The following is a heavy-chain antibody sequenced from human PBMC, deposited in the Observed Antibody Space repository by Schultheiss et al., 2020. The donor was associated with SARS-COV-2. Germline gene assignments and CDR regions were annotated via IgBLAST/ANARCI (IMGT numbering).Heavy chain of an antibody. J-gene: IGHJ2*01. Sequence: GGSLRLSCAASGFTFSSYEMNWVRQTPGKGLEWVSYISSSGSNIYYADSVKGRFTISRDNAKNSLYLQMNSLRAEDTAVYYCARASPNNWSLRCYFDLWGRGTLVTVSS. CDR3: ARASPNNWSLRCYFDL. D-gene: IGHD1-20*01. V-gene: IGHV3-48*03. CDR1: GFTFSSYE. CDR2: ISSSGSNI.